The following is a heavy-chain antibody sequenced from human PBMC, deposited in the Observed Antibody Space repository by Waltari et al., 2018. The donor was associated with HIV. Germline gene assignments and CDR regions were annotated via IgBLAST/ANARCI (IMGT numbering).Heavy chain of an antibody. V-gene: IGHV4-39*01. J-gene: IGHJ5*01. CDR2: TMYSGST. Sequence: QLLLQESGPGLVRPSETLSLTCTVTGPSITSRRSYCGWVRHPPGQGLDGIVSTMYSGSTYNNPSLKSRVAISVDTSRNQFSLNLTSVTAADTALYYCARHDGTSYYFGSDMNPRPFSFWFASWGQGILVTVSS. CDR1: GPSITSRRSY. D-gene: IGHD3-10*01. CDR3: ARHDGTSYYFGSDMNPRPFSFWFAS.